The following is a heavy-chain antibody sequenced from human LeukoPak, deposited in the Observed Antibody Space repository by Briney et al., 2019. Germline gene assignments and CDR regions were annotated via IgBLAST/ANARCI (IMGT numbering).Heavy chain of an antibody. Sequence: PGGSLRLSCVASGFTFSSYSMNWVRQAPGKGLEWVSSISSSSSYIYYADSVKGRFTISRDNAKNSLYLQMNSLRAEDTAVYYCARGSNRDGYNTLDYWGQGTLVTVSS. D-gene: IGHD5-24*01. J-gene: IGHJ4*02. CDR3: ARGSNRDGYNTLDY. CDR1: GFTFSSYS. V-gene: IGHV3-21*01. CDR2: ISSSSSYI.